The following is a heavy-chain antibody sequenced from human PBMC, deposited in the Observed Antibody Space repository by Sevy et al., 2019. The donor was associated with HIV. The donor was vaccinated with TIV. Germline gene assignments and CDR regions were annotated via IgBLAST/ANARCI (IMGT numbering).Heavy chain of an antibody. CDR3: AKIPIPRDAFDI. D-gene: IGHD2-21*01. J-gene: IGHJ3*02. V-gene: IGHV3-30*18. CDR1: GFTFSSYG. CDR2: ISYDGSNK. Sequence: GGSLRLSCAASGFTFSSYGVHWVRQAPGKGLEWVAVISYDGSNKYYADSVKGRFTISRDNSKNTLYLQMNSLRAEDTAVYYCAKIPIPRDAFDIWGQGTMVTVSS.